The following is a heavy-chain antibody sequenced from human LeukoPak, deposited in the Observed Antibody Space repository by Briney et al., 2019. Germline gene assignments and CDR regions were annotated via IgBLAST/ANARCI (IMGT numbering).Heavy chain of an antibody. Sequence: PGGCLRLSCAASGLTVTNAWMSWVRQAPGKGLEWVANIKEDGSEKYYVDSVKGRFTISRDNAKKSLFLQMNSLRAEDTAVYCCARDGRGNTYGNDFWGQGSLVTVSS. CDR3: ARDGRGNTYGNDF. J-gene: IGHJ4*02. D-gene: IGHD5-18*01. CDR2: IKEDGSEK. CDR1: GLTVTNAW. V-gene: IGHV3-7*03.